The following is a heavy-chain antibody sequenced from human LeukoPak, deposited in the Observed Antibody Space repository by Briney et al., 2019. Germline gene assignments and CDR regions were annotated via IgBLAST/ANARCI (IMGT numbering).Heavy chain of an antibody. D-gene: IGHD2/OR15-2a*01. Sequence: GGSLRLSCTASGFTVSNNYMSWVRQAPGKGLEWVSYISSSSSTIYYADSVKGRFTISRDNAKNTLYLQMNSLRAEDTAVYYCARAARADCTSPTCHSWLAPWGQGTQVTVSS. CDR2: ISSSSSTI. CDR3: ARAARADCTSPTCHSWLAP. V-gene: IGHV3-11*04. CDR1: GFTVSNNY. J-gene: IGHJ5*02.